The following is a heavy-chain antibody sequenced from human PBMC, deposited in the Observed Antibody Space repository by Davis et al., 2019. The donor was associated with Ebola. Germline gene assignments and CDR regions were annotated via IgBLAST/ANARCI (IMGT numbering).Heavy chain of an antibody. CDR1: GNSFTSFW. V-gene: IGHV5-51*01. Sequence: KVSCKGSGNSFTSFWIGWVRQMPGKGLECMGIIFTGDSDTRYSPSFRGQVTISADKSFKTAFLHWSSLKPSDTAMYYCATLRRTITGMDDGFDIWGQGTMVTVSS. CDR2: IFTGDSDT. D-gene: IGHD7-27*01. CDR3: ATLRRTITGMDDGFDI. J-gene: IGHJ3*02.